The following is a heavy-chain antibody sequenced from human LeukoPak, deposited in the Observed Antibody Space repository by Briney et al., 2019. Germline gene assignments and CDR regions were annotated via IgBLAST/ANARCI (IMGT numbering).Heavy chain of an antibody. V-gene: IGHV3-15*01. D-gene: IGHD1-26*01. J-gene: IGHJ4*02. Sequence: GGSLRLSCAASGFTFSNAWMSWVRQALGKGLEWVGRIKSKTDGGTTDYAAPVKGRFTISRDDSKNTLYLQMNSLKTEDTAVYYCTTFGGSYGERDYWGQGTLVTVSS. CDR1: GFTFSNAW. CDR3: TTFGGSYGERDY. CDR2: IKSKTDGGTT.